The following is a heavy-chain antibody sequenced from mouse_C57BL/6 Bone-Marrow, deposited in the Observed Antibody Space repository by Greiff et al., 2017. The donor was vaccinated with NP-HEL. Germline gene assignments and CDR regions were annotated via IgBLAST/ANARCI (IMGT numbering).Heavy chain of an antibody. CDR3: ASRTGYYAMDY. CDR2: ISNGGGST. Sequence: EVQRVESGGGLVQPGGSLKLSCAASGFTFSDYYMYWVRQTPEKRLEWVAYISNGGGSTYYPDTVKGRFTISRDNAKNTLYLQMSRLKSEDTAMYYCASRTGYYAMDYWGQGTSVTVSS. J-gene: IGHJ4*01. CDR1: GFTFSDYY. V-gene: IGHV5-12*01.